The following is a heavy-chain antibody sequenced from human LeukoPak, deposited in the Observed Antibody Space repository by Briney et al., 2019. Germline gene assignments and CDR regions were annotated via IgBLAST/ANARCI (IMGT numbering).Heavy chain of an antibody. CDR3: ASLYGDYVGLAY. CDR2: IIPIFGIA. CDR1: GGTFSSYA. D-gene: IGHD4-17*01. J-gene: IGHJ4*02. Sequence: GSSVKVSCKASGGTFSSYAISWVRQAPGQGLEWMGRIIPIFGIANYAQKFQGRVTITADKSTSTAYMELSSLRSEDTAVYYCASLYGDYVGLAYWGQGTLVTVSS. V-gene: IGHV1-69*04.